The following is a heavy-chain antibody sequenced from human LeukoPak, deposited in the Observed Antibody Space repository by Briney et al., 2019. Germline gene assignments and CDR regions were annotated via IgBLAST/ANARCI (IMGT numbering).Heavy chain of an antibody. V-gene: IGHV4-34*01. CDR2: INHSGST. J-gene: IGHJ4*02. Sequence: SETLSLTCAVYGGSFSGYYWSWIRQPPGKGLEWIGEINHSGSTNYNPSLKSRVTISVDTSKNQFSLELSSVTAADTAVYYCARVSPGEDFDYWGQGTLVTVSS. CDR1: GGSFSGYY. D-gene: IGHD2-2*01. CDR3: ARVSPGEDFDY.